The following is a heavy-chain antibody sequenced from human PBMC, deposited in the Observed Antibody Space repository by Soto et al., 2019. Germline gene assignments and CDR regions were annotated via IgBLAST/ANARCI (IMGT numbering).Heavy chain of an antibody. CDR2: TYYRSKWYN. J-gene: IGHJ4*02. V-gene: IGHV6-1*01. Sequence: PSRALSLTCGISGDSVSSNSAAWNWLRQSPSRGLEWLGRTYYRSKWYNDYAVSVESRITINPDTSKNHFSLQLNFVTPEDTAVYFCARGEQYSGRIFDYWGQGTLVTVSS. CDR1: GDSVSSNSAA. CDR3: ARGEQYSGRIFDY. D-gene: IGHD1-26*01.